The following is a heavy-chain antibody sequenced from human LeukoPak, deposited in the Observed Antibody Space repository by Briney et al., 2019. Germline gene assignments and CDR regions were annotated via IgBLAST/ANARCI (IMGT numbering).Heavy chain of an antibody. CDR3: AREGQQLGNY. CDR1: GGTFNSYA. V-gene: IGHV1-69*04. D-gene: IGHD6-13*01. CDR2: IIPILGIA. J-gene: IGHJ4*02. Sequence: GSSVKVSCKASGGTFNSYAISWVRQAPGQGLEWMGRIIPILGIANYAQKFQGRITITADKSTSTAYMELSSLRSEDTAVYYCAREGQQLGNYWGQGTLVTVSS.